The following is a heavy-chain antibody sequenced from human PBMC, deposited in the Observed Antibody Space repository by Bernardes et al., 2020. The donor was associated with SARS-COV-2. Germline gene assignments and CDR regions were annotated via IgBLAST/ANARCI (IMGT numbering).Heavy chain of an antibody. CDR2: ISANNGNT. V-gene: IGHV1-18*04. J-gene: IGHJ3*01. CDR3: ARAPHVETVFGMVMAIKGAFDL. CDR1: GYTFTTYG. Sequence: ASVKVSCKASGYTFTTYGINWVRQPPGQWLEWVGWISANNGNTHYVQKFQGRVTLTTDTSTSTANMELRSLRFDETAVYYCARAPHVETVFGMVMAIKGAFDLWGQRTRITVSS. D-gene: IGHD3-3*01.